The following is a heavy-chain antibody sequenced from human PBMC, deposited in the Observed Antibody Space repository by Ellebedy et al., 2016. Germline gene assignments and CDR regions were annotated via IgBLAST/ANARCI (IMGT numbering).Heavy chain of an antibody. D-gene: IGHD3-16*01. CDR2: ISGSGGST. CDR3: AKEAITFGGVFDY. J-gene: IGHJ4*02. V-gene: IGHV3-23*01. Sequence: GGSLRLSCTASGFTFGDYAMSWFRQAPGKGLEWVSAISGSGGSTYYADSVKGRFTISRDNSKNTLYLQMNSLRAEDTALYYCAKEAITFGGVFDYWGQGTLVTVSS. CDR1: GFTFGDYA.